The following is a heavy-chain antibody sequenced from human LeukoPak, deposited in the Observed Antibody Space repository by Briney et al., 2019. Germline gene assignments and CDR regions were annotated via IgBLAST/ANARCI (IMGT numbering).Heavy chain of an antibody. J-gene: IGHJ4*02. V-gene: IGHV3-23*01. D-gene: IGHD5-24*01. CDR1: GFTFSSYA. Sequence: GGSLRLSCVAAGFTFSSYAMSWVRQAPGKGLEWVSAISGSGGSTYYADSVKGRFTISRDNSKNTLYLQMNSLRAEDTAVYYCAKARMEMATLYFDYWGQGTLVTVSS. CDR2: ISGSGGST. CDR3: AKARMEMATLYFDY.